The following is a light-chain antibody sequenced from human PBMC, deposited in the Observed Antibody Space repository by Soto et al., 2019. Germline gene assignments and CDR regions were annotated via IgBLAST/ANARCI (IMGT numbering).Light chain of an antibody. CDR3: AAWADSLNGRAV. CDR2: TNS. V-gene: IGLV1-44*01. CDR1: DANIGSNT. J-gene: IGLJ3*02. Sequence: QLVLTQPPSASGTPGQRVTISCSGSDANIGSNTVNWYQQVPGTAPKHLMFTNSKRPSGVPDRFSGSKSGTSASLAISGPQSEDEADYDCAAWADSLNGRAVFGGGTKLTVL.